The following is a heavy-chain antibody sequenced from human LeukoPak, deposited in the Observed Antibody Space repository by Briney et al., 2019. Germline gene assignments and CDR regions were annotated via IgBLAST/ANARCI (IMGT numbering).Heavy chain of an antibody. D-gene: IGHD6-19*01. V-gene: IGHV1-18*01. CDR1: GYTFTSYG. J-gene: IGHJ5*02. Sequence: GASVKVSCKASGYTFTSYGISWVRQAPGQGLEWMGWISAYNGNTNYAQKLQGRVTMTTDTSTSTAYMELRSLRSDDTAVYYCARGLQWLVPTNWFDPWGQGTLVTVSS. CDR3: ARGLQWLVPTNWFDP. CDR2: ISAYNGNT.